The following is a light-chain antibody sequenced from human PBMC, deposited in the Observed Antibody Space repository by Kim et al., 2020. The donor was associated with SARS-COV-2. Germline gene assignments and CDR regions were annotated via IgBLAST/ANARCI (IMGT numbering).Light chain of an antibody. CDR3: NSRDSSGNHWI. Sequence: SSELTQDPAVSVALGQTVRITCQGDSLRSYYATWYQQKPGQAPVLVIYGKNNRPSGIPDRFSASCSGNTASLTITGAQAGDEADYYCNSRDSSGNHWIFGGGTQLTVL. CDR1: SLRSYY. J-gene: IGLJ2*01. V-gene: IGLV3-19*01. CDR2: GKN.